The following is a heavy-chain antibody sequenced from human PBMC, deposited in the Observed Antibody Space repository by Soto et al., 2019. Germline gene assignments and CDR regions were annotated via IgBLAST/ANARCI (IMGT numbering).Heavy chain of an antibody. V-gene: IGHV1-2*02. D-gene: IGHD1-7*01. J-gene: IGHJ6*02. CDR3: ARKLELRGSYYYYYDMDV. CDR2: INPNSGGT. Sequence: ASVKVSCKASGYTFTDYYMHWVRQAPGQGLEWMGWINPNSGGTNYAQKFQGRVTMTRDTSISTAYMELSRLRSDDTAVYYCARKLELRGSYYYYYDMDVWGQVPTVTVSS. CDR1: GYTFTDYY.